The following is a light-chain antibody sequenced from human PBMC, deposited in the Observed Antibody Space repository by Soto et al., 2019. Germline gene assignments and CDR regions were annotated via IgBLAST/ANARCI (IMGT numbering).Light chain of an antibody. CDR2: VGTGGIVG. V-gene: IGLV9-49*01. CDR3: GADHGSGSNFVV. Sequence: QSVLTQPPSASASLGASVTLTCTLTSGYSNYKVDWYQQRQGKGPRFVMRVGTGGIVGSKGDGIPDRFSVLGSGLNRYLTINNIQEEDEGDYHCGADHGSGSNFVVFGGGTKLTVL. J-gene: IGLJ2*01. CDR1: SGYSNYK.